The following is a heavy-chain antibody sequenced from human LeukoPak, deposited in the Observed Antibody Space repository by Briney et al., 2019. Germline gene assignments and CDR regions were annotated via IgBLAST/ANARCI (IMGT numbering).Heavy chain of an antibody. CDR1: RVTFGDYA. V-gene: IGHV3-49*03. D-gene: IGHD6-6*01. CDR2: IRSKVYAETT. J-gene: IGHJ4*02. CDR3: QEYSSSSFDF. Sequence: GRSLRLSCTNPRVTFGDYAMSWFRQAPGKGLEWVSFIRSKVYAETTEYAASVKGRFTISRDDSKSIAYLQMNSLKTEDTAVYYCQEYSSSSFDFWGQGTLVTVSS.